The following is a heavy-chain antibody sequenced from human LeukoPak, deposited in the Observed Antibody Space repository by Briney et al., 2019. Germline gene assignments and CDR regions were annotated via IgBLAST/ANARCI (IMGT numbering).Heavy chain of an antibody. CDR2: INHSGST. J-gene: IGHJ5*02. Sequence: SETLSLTCAVYGGSFSGYYWSWIRQPPGKGLEWIGEINHSGSTNYNPSLKSRVTISVDTSKNQFSLKLSSVTAADTAVYYCARGYSSSSYNWFDPWGQGTLVTVSS. CDR1: GGSFSGYY. D-gene: IGHD6-6*01. CDR3: ARGYSSSSYNWFDP. V-gene: IGHV4-34*01.